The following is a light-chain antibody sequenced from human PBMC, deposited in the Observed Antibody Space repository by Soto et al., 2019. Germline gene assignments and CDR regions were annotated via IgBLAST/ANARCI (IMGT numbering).Light chain of an antibody. CDR1: QSVSST. CDR2: GTS. J-gene: IGKJ4*01. V-gene: IGKV3-15*01. Sequence: EIVMTQSPATLSVSPGERATLSCRASQSVSSTLAWYQQIPGQAPRLLLYGTSTRATGIPARFSGSGSGTEFTLXISSLQSEDFAFYYCQQYYQWPLTFGGGTKVEVK. CDR3: QQYYQWPLT.